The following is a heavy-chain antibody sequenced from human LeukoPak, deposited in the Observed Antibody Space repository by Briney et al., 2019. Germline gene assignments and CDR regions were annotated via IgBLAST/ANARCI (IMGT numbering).Heavy chain of an antibody. D-gene: IGHD5-18*01. V-gene: IGHV3-23*01. CDR1: GFTFSSYA. CDR3: AKGDTGMIRRYYFDY. J-gene: IGHJ4*02. CDR2: ISGSGGST. Sequence: PGGSLRLSCAASGFTFSSYAMSWVRQAPGEGLEWVSGISGSGGSTYYADSVKGRFTISRDNSKNTLDLQMDSLRAEDTAVYYCAKGDTGMIRRYYFDYWGQGTLVTVSS.